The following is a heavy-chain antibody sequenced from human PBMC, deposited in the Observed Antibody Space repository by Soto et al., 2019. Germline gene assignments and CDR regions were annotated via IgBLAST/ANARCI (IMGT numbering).Heavy chain of an antibody. CDR1: GFTFSSYG. CDR2: IWYDGSNK. Sequence: QVQLVESGEGVVQPGRSLRLSCAASGFTFSSYGMHWVRQAPGKGLEWVAVIWYDGSNKYYADSVKGRFTISRDNSKNTLYLQMNSLRADDTAVYYCARDGYCSGGSCYSVPVFDYWGQGTLVTVSS. J-gene: IGHJ4*02. CDR3: ARDGYCSGGSCYSVPVFDY. D-gene: IGHD2-15*01. V-gene: IGHV3-33*01.